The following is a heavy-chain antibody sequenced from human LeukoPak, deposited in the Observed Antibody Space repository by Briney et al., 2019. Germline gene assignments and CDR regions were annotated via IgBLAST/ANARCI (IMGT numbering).Heavy chain of an antibody. CDR2: ISYDGSNK. CDR1: GFTFSSYA. Sequence: GRSLRLSCAASGFTFSSYAMHWVRQAPGKGLEWVAVISYDGSNKYYADSVKGRFTISRDNSKNTLYLQMNSLRAEDTAVYYCAGYSSSWYYRGQKQYYSDYRGQGTLVTVSS. D-gene: IGHD6-13*01. J-gene: IGHJ4*02. CDR3: AGYSSSWYYRGQKQYYSDY. V-gene: IGHV3-30-3*01.